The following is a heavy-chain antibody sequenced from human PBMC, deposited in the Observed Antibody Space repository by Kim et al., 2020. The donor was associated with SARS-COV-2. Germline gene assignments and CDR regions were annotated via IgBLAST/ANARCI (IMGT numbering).Heavy chain of an antibody. CDR2: ISYDGRNE. J-gene: IGHJ4*02. CDR3: ARDRFGSVVRGVDY. CDR1: GFTFRTYA. V-gene: IGHV3-30*04. Sequence: GGSLRLSCADSGFTFRTYAMHWVRQAPGKGLEWVAVISYDGRNEYYADSVKCRFTISRDNSKNTLYLQMNSLRAEDTAMYHCARDRFGSVVRGVDYWGQGTLVTVSS. D-gene: IGHD3-16*01.